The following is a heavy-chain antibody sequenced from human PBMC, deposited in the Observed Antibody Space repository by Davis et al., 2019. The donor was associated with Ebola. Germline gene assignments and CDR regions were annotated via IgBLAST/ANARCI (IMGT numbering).Heavy chain of an antibody. V-gene: IGHV4-39*07. D-gene: IGHD6-19*01. Sequence: PSETLSLTCTVSGGSISSSSYYWGWIRQPPGKGLEWIGSIYYSGSTYYNPSLKSRVTISVDTSKNQFSLKLSSVTAADTAVYYCTRGSGWYHYWGQGTLVTVSS. CDR3: TRGSGWYHY. CDR2: IYYSGST. J-gene: IGHJ4*02. CDR1: GGSISSSSYY.